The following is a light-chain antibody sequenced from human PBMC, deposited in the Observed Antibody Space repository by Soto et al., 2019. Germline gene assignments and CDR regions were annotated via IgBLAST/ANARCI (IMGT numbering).Light chain of an antibody. Sequence: QSALTQPASVSGSPGQSITISCTGTSSDVGGYNYVSWYQQHPGKAPKLMIYDVSNRPSGVSKRFSGSKSGNTASLTISGLQDEDEADYYCSSYTSISTLVVFGGGTKLTVL. J-gene: IGLJ2*01. CDR3: SSYTSISTLVV. CDR2: DVS. CDR1: SSDVGGYNY. V-gene: IGLV2-14*01.